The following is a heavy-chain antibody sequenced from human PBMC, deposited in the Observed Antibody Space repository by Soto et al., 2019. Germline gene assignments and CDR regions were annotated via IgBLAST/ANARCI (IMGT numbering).Heavy chain of an antibody. CDR2: IYHSGST. Sequence: QLQLQESGSGLVKPSQTLSLTCAVSGGSISSGGYSWSWIRQPPGKGLEWIGYIYHSGSTYYNPSLKSRVTISVDRSKDQFSLIVSPVTVAATALFCFARVTTKGCFDPLCRRTLVTLSS. CDR1: GGSISSGGYS. J-gene: IGHJ5*02. CDR3: ARVTTKGCFDP. V-gene: IGHV4-30-2*01.